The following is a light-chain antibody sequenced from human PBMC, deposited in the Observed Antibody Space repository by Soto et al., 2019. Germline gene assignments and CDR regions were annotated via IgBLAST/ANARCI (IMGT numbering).Light chain of an antibody. CDR2: GAS. V-gene: IGKV3-20*01. CDR1: PSLSSSY. J-gene: IGKJ3*01. Sequence: IVLTQYPGNLSLSPWEIHNLSCVASPSLSSSYLVWYQQKPGQAPRLLIYGASSRATGFPDRFSGSGSGTDFTLTIRRLEPEDFAVYYCQHYGNTPPSVNFGTGNTGDIK. CDR3: QHYGNTPPSVN.